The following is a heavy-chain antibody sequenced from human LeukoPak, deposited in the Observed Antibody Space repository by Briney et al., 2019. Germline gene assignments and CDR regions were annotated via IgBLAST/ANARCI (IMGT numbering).Heavy chain of an antibody. CDR3: ARVGSSGETMFDY. Sequence: ASVKVSCKASGYTFTGYYMHWVRQAPGQGLEWMGRINPNSGGTNYAQKFQGRVTMTRDTSISTAYMELSGLRSDDTAVYYCARVGSSGETMFDYWGQGTLVTVSS. V-gene: IGHV1-2*06. CDR1: GYTFTGYY. CDR2: INPNSGGT. D-gene: IGHD3-22*01. J-gene: IGHJ4*02.